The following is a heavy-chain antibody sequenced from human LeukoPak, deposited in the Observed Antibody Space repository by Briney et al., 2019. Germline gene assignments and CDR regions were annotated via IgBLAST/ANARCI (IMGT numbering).Heavy chain of an antibody. J-gene: IGHJ4*02. CDR3: ARGQGIVVVPAAKPFDY. CDR2: INHSGST. Sequence: SETLSLTCAVYGGSFSGYYWSWIRQPPGKGLEWIGEINHSGSTNYNPSLKSRVTISVDTSKNQFSLKLSSVTAADTAVYYCARGQGIVVVPAAKPFDYWGQGTLVTVSS. CDR1: GGSFSGYY. V-gene: IGHV4-34*01. D-gene: IGHD2-2*01.